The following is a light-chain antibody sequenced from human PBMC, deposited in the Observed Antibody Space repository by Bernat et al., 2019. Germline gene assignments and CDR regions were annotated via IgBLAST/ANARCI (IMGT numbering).Light chain of an antibody. J-gene: IGKJ1*01. CDR2: EAS. CDR1: QSISSW. CDR3: QQYNSYWT. V-gene: IGKV1-5*03. Sequence: DIQMTQSPSTLSASVGDRVTITCRASQSISSWLAWYQQKPGKAPKLLIYEASSLETGVTSRFSGSATGTEFTLTISSLQPDDFATYYCQQYNSYWTFVQGTKVEIK.